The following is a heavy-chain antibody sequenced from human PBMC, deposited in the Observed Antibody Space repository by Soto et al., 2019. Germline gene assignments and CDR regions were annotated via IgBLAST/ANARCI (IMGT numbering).Heavy chain of an antibody. J-gene: IGHJ2*01. CDR3: ARDHGDSSYWYFDL. V-gene: IGHV3-33*01. CDR1: GFTFSSYG. D-gene: IGHD4-17*01. CDR2: IWYDGSNK. Sequence: QVQLVESGGGVVQPGRSLRLSCAASGFTFSSYGMHWVRQAPGKGLEWVAVIWYDGSNKYHADSVKGRFTISRDNSKNTLYLQMNSLRAEDTAVYYCARDHGDSSYWYFDLWGRGTLVTVSS.